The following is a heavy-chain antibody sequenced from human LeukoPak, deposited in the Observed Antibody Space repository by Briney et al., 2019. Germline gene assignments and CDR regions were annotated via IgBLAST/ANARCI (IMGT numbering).Heavy chain of an antibody. J-gene: IGHJ3*02. Sequence: SETLSLTCSVSGGTISSTSYYWAWIRQPPGKGLEWIGSVYYSGSTYYNPSLKSRVTISVDTSKNQFSLKLSSVTAADTAVYYCARQGAFDIWGQGTMVTVSS. CDR3: ARQGAFDI. CDR2: VYYSGST. V-gene: IGHV4-39*01. CDR1: GGTISSTSYY.